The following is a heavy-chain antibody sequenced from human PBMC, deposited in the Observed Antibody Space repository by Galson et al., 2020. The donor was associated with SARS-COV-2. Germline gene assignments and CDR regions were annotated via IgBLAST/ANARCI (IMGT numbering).Heavy chain of an antibody. CDR1: GFTFSTSE. CDR2: ISSSGSTI. CDR3: ARVMLEWLSTYYYYYYAMDV. V-gene: IGHV3-48*03. Sequence: GGSLRLSCAASGFTFSTSEMNWVRQAPGKGLEWVSYISSSGSTIDYADSVKGRFTISRDNGKNSLYLQMHSLRAEDTAVYYCARVMLEWLSTYYYYYYAMDVWGQGTTVTVSS. J-gene: IGHJ6*02. D-gene: IGHD3-3*01.